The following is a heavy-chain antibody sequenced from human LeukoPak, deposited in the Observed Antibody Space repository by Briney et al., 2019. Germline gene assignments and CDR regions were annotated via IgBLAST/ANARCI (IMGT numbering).Heavy chain of an antibody. Sequence: PSETLSLTCTVSGGSISSYYWSWIRQPPGKGLEWIGYIQNSGSTNYSPSLRSRVTISLDTSKKQFSLKLSSVTAADTAVYYCARCTVSGYWSRGFDPWGQGTLVTVSS. CDR2: IQNSGST. J-gene: IGHJ5*02. CDR3: ARCTVSGYWSRGFDP. D-gene: IGHD2-8*02. V-gene: IGHV4-59*08. CDR1: GGSISSYY.